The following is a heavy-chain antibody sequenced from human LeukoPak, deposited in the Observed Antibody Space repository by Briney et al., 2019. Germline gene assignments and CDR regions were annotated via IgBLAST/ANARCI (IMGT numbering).Heavy chain of an antibody. CDR1: GYTFSSYA. V-gene: IGHV3-23*01. J-gene: IGHJ4*02. D-gene: IGHD2-8*01. CDR3: AKDRSCTNNICHGDFDY. CDR2: ISGSGGST. Sequence: GGSLRLSCAASGYTFSSYAMSWVRQTPGKGLEWGSDISGSGGSTYYADSVKGRFTISRDNSKNTLYLQMNSLRAEDTAVYYCAKDRSCTNNICHGDFDYWGKGTLVSVSS.